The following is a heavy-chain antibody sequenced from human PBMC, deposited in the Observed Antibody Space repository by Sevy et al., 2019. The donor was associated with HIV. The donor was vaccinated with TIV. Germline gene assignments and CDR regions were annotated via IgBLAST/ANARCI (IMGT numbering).Heavy chain of an antibody. CDR1: GFILSGNA. Sequence: GGSLRLSCAASGFILSGNAMAWVRQAPGKGLEWVSAIGGSDDRTDYADSVKGRFTISRDISKNTLYLQMNSLRVEDTAVYYCAKDILRWSFDYWGQGTLVTVSS. CDR2: IGGSDDRT. J-gene: IGHJ4*02. V-gene: IGHV3-23*01. D-gene: IGHD4-17*01. CDR3: AKDILRWSFDY.